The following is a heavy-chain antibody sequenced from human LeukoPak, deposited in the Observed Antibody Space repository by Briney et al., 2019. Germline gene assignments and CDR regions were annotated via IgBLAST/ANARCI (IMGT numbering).Heavy chain of an antibody. Sequence: GGSLRLSRTASGFTLSSYEMSWIRQAPGKGLEWVSSIDYSGGDTHYADSVKGRFTISRDNSQSTLYLHMNSLSTEDTALYYCARAVPAPGTPENAFDIWGQGTMVTVSS. D-gene: IGHD6-13*01. CDR1: GFTLSSYE. CDR2: IDYSGGDT. V-gene: IGHV3-23*01. CDR3: ARAVPAPGTPENAFDI. J-gene: IGHJ3*02.